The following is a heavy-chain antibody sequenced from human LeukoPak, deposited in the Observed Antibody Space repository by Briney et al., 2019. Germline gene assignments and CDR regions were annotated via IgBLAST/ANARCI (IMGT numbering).Heavy chain of an antibody. CDR3: ARGSDSYGYRYYYYYMDV. CDR1: GGSISSSSYY. J-gene: IGHJ6*03. D-gene: IGHD5-18*01. CDR2: IYYSGST. Sequence: SETLSLTCTVSGGSISSSSYYWGWLRQPPGKGLEWIGSIYYSGSTYYNPSLKSRVTISVDTSKNQFSLKLSSVTAADTAVYYCARGSDSYGYRYYYYYMDVWGKGTTVTISS. V-gene: IGHV4-39*07.